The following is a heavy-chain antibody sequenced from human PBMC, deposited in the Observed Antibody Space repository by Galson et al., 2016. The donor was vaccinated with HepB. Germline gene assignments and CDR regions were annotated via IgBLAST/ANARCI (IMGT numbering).Heavy chain of an antibody. CDR3: ARELDHSFYFDY. CDR2: IKPSGGHT. V-gene: IGHV1-46*02. CDR1: GYTFNTYN. D-gene: IGHD1-14*01. Sequence: SVKVSCKASGYTFNTYNMHWVRQAPGQGLEWMGIIKPSGGHTISAQKFQDRITMTRDTSTSTVYMELISLRSEDTAVYYCARELDHSFYFDYWGQGTRVTVSS. J-gene: IGHJ4*02.